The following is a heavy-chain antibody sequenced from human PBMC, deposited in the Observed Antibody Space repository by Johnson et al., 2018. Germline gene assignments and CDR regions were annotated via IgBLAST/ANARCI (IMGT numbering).Heavy chain of an antibody. V-gene: IGHV3-21*01. J-gene: IGHJ3*02. D-gene: IGHD3-16*01. Sequence: VQLVESGGGLVKHGGSLRLSCAASGFTFSSYSMHWVRQAPGKGLEWVSSISSSSSYIDYADSVKGRFTISRDNAKNSLYLQMNSLRAGDKALYDWAGEGGAEGAFDIWGQGTMVTFSS. CDR2: ISSSSSYI. CDR1: GFTFSSYS. CDR3: AGEGGAEGAFDI.